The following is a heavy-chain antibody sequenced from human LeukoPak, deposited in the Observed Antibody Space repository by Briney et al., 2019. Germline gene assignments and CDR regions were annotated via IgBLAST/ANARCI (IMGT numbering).Heavy chain of an antibody. Sequence: GGSLRLSCAASGFTFSSDWMGWVRQAPGKGLEWVANINQEGSEKYYVVSVKGRFTISRDNAKNSLYLQMNSLRAEDTAVYYCARVHDYGDYPWLDYFDYWGQGTLVTVSS. D-gene: IGHD4-17*01. J-gene: IGHJ4*02. V-gene: IGHV3-7*01. CDR3: ARVHDYGDYPWLDYFDY. CDR1: GFTFSSDW. CDR2: INQEGSEK.